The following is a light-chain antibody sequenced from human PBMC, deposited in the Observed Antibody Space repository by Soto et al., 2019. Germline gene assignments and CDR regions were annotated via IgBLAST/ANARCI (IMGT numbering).Light chain of an antibody. V-gene: IGKV3-20*01. J-gene: IGKJ1*01. CDR1: QSVSNNY. CDR3: QQYGSSGT. Sequence: ETVFTQAPGTLSLSPGERAPLPFRASQSVSNNYLAWYQQKPGQAPRLLIYDASNRATGIPDRFSGSGSGTDFTLTISRLEPEDFAVYYCQQYGSSGTFGQGTKVDIK. CDR2: DAS.